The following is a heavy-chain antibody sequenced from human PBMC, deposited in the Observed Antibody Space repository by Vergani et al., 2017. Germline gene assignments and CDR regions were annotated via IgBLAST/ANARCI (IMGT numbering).Heavy chain of an antibody. Sequence: VQLVESGGGVVQPGRSLRLSCAASGFTFSSYAMSWVRQAPGKGLEWVSAISGSGGSTYYADSVKGRFTISRDNSKNTLYLQMNSLRAEDTAVYYCAKDRGSVVLFGGANDYWGQGTLVTVSS. CDR1: GFTFSSYA. V-gene: IGHV3-23*04. CDR2: ISGSGGST. J-gene: IGHJ4*02. D-gene: IGHD3-10*02. CDR3: AKDRGSVVLFGGANDY.